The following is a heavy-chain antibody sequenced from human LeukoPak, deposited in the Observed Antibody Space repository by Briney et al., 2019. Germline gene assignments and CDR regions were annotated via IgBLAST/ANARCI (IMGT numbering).Heavy chain of an antibody. Sequence: GGSLSFSCAASGFTFSSKSLNWVRQAPGKGLEWVSSISSGSRYFYYEDPVKGRFTISRDNAKNSLYLQMNSLRAEDTAVYYCARGEDVVVVTAIRDFDYWGQGTLVTVSS. V-gene: IGHV3-21*01. CDR3: ARGEDVVVVTAIRDFDY. D-gene: IGHD2-21*02. CDR1: GFTFSSKS. J-gene: IGHJ4*02. CDR2: ISSGSRYF.